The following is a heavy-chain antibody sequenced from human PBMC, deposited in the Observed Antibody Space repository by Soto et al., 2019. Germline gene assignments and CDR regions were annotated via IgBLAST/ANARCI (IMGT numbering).Heavy chain of an antibody. D-gene: IGHD6-19*01. Sequence: ASVKVSCKASGYTFTSYGISWVRQAPGQGLEWMGWISAYNGNTNYAQKLQGKVTMTTDTSTSTAYMELRSLRSDDTAVYYCARDSSGWYFQLTSAIDYWGQGTLVTVSS. CDR3: ARDSSGWYFQLTSAIDY. CDR2: ISAYNGNT. CDR1: GYTFTSYG. V-gene: IGHV1-18*01. J-gene: IGHJ4*02.